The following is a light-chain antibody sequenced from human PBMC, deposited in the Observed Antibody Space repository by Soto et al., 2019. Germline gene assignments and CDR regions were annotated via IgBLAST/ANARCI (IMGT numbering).Light chain of an antibody. CDR2: DTS. Sequence: EILMTQSPATLSVSPRGRPTLSVRASQSISSSLAWYQQKPGQAPRLLIYDTSNRATGIPARFSGSGSGTEFTLTISCLQSEDSAVYYCQQYNDWLTFGGGTKVDNK. V-gene: IGKV3-15*01. J-gene: IGKJ4*01. CDR3: QQYNDWLT. CDR1: QSISSS.